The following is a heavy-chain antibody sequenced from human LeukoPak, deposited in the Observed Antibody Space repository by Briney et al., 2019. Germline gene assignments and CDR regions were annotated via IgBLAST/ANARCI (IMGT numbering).Heavy chain of an antibody. CDR3: AREDSSGWAGVYYFDY. D-gene: IGHD6-19*01. CDR2: ISSSSYI. CDR1: GFTFSSYS. V-gene: IGHV3-21*01. J-gene: IGHJ4*02. Sequence: PGGSLRLSCAASGFTFSSYSMNWVRQAPGKGLDWVSSISSSSYIYYADSVKGRFTISRDNAKNSLYLQMNSLRAEDTAVYYCAREDSSGWAGVYYFDYWGQGTLVTVSS.